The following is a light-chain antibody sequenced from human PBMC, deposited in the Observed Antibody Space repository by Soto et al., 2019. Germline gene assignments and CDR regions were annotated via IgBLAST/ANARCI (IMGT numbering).Light chain of an antibody. CDR1: QSISSW. CDR3: QQDDSYPLT. J-gene: IGKJ4*01. V-gene: IGKV1-5*03. CDR2: KAS. Sequence: DTQMTQSPSTLSASVGDRVTITCRASQSISSWLAWYQQKPGKAPKLLIYKASTLHSGVPSSFSGRGSGTEFTLTFSSLQPDDFATYYCQQDDSYPLTFGEGTKVEIK.